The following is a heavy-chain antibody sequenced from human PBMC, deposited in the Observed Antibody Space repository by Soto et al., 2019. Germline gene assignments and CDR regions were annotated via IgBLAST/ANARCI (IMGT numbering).Heavy chain of an antibody. D-gene: IGHD2-15*01. V-gene: IGHV4-38-2*01. Sequence: PSETLSLTCGVSGYAINSGYYWGWIRQSPGKGLEWIGNMYHGGFSYYNSSLKGRVTISVDTWKNRFSLNLRSVTAADTAVYYCARTVVVVVSNVPDYFDYWGQGMLVTVSS. CDR2: MYHGGFS. J-gene: IGHJ4*02. CDR1: GYAINSGYY. CDR3: ARTVVVVVSNVPDYFDY.